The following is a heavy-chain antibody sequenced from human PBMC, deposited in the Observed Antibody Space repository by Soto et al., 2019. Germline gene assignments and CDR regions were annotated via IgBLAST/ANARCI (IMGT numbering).Heavy chain of an antibody. V-gene: IGHV2-5*02. D-gene: IGHD2-8*01. Sequence: QITLKESGPTLVKPTQTLTLTCTFSGFSLSTSGVGVGWIRQPPGKTLEWLALIYWDDDKRYSPSLKSRLTITKDTSKNQVVLTMTNMDTVDTATYYCVHRLTGVWFGPWGQGILVTVSS. CDR1: GFSLSTSGVG. CDR2: IYWDDDK. J-gene: IGHJ5*02. CDR3: VHRLTGVWFGP.